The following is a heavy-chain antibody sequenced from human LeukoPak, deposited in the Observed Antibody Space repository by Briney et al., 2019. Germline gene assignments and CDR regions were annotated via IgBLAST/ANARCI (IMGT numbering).Heavy chain of an antibody. CDR1: GGSISSGGYY. Sequence: SETLSLTCTVSGGSISSGGYYWSWIRQPPGKGLEWIGYIFQSGSTYYNPSLRSRVTISVDRSKNQFSLKVSSVTAADTAVYYCARDLGYCSSTSCRYFDCWGQGTLVTVSS. V-gene: IGHV4-30-2*01. CDR2: IFQSGST. CDR3: ARDLGYCSSTSCRYFDC. D-gene: IGHD2-2*01. J-gene: IGHJ4*02.